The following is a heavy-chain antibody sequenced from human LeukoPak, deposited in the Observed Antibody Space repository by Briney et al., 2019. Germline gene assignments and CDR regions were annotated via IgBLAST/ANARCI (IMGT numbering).Heavy chain of an antibody. D-gene: IGHD3-22*01. CDR1: GYTFTSYA. J-gene: IGHJ5*02. V-gene: IGHV7-4-1*02. CDR3: ARDKRVVVIRDNWFDP. CDR2: INTNTGNP. Sequence: ASVKVSCKASGYTFTSYAMNWVRQAPGQGLEWMGWINTNTGNPTYAQGFTGRFVFSLDTSVSTAYLQISSLKAEGTAVYYCARDKRVVVIRDNWFDPWGQGTLVTVSS.